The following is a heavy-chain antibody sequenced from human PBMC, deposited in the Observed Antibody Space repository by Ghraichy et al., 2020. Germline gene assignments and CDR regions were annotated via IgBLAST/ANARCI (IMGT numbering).Heavy chain of an antibody. CDR1: GFTFSSYA. V-gene: IGHV3-23*01. CDR3: AKDGGVSWAVAGTPDY. Sequence: AGSLRLSCAASGFTFSSYAMSWVRQAPGKGLEWVSAISGSGGSTYYADSVKGQFTISRDNSKNTLYLQMNSLRAEDTAVYYCAKDGGVSWAVAGTPDYWGQGTLVTVSS. CDR2: ISGSGGST. J-gene: IGHJ4*02. D-gene: IGHD6-19*01.